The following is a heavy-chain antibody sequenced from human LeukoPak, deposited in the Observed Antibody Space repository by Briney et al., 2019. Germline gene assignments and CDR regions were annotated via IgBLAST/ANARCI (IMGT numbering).Heavy chain of an antibody. Sequence: GASVKVSCTASGYTFTSYGISWVRQAPGQGLEWMGWISAYNGNTNYAQKLQGRVTMTTDTSTSTAYMELRSLRSDDTAVYYCARRPHSSGWTGVDYWGQGTLVTVSS. V-gene: IGHV1-18*01. CDR1: GYTFTSYG. J-gene: IGHJ4*02. CDR3: ARRPHSSGWTGVDY. CDR2: ISAYNGNT. D-gene: IGHD6-19*01.